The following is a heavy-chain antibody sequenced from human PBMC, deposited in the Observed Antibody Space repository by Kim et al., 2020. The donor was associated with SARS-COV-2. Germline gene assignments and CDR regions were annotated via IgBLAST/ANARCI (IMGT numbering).Heavy chain of an antibody. Sequence: GGSLRLSCAASGFTFSSYGMHWVRQAPGKGLEWVAVISYDGSNKYYADSVKGRFTISRDNSKNTLYLQMNSLRAEDTAVYYCAKGSRWFGEFRTNHYYYYGMDVWGQGTTVTLSS. CDR1: GFTFSSYG. V-gene: IGHV3-30*18. D-gene: IGHD3-10*01. CDR3: AKGSRWFGEFRTNHYYYYGMDV. CDR2: ISYDGSNK. J-gene: IGHJ6*02.